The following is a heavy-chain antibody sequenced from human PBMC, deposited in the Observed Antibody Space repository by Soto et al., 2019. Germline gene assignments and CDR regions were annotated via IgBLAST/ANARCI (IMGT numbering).Heavy chain of an antibody. V-gene: IGHV3-23*01. J-gene: IGHJ6*03. Sequence: GGSLRLSCAASGFTFSSYDMSWVRQVPGKGLEWVSTISGSGGSTYYADSVKGRFTISRDNSKNMLYLQVNSLTADDTAVYYCAKGGGPPYGDYPTYFYYYYMDVWGKGATVTVSS. CDR3: AKGGGPPYGDYPTYFYYYYMDV. CDR2: ISGSGGST. CDR1: GFTFSSYD. D-gene: IGHD4-17*01.